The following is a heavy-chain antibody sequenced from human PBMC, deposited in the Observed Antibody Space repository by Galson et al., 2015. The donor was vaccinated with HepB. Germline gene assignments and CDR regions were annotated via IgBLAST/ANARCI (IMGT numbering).Heavy chain of an antibody. CDR2: ISYDGSNK. Sequence: SLRLSCAASGFTFSSYAMHWVRQAPGKGLEWVAVISYDGSNKYYADSVKGRFTISRDNSKNTLYLQMNSLRAEDTAVYYCARGPSYDILTGYYYWGQGTLVTVSS. J-gene: IGHJ4*02. D-gene: IGHD3-9*01. CDR1: GFTFSSYA. CDR3: ARGPSYDILTGYYY. V-gene: IGHV3-30-3*01.